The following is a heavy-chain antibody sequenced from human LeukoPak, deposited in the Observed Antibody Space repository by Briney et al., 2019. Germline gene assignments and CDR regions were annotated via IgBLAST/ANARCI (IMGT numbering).Heavy chain of an antibody. CDR3: ARGPSGYYYG. D-gene: IGHD3-22*01. Sequence: LEWIGRIYTSGRSDYNPSLKTRVTMSLDTSKNQFYLKMTSVTAADTAVYYCARGPSGYYYGWGQGILVTVSS. CDR2: IYTSGRS. V-gene: IGHV4-4*07. J-gene: IGHJ4*02.